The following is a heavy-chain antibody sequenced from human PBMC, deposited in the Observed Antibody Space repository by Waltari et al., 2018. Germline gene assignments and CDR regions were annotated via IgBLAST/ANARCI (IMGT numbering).Heavy chain of an antibody. CDR1: GDYMSSTDC. V-gene: IGHV4-4*02. CDR2: VRGDGRS. D-gene: IGHD2-15*01. J-gene: IGHJ5*02. Sequence: QLQLQESGPGLVKPSGTLSLTCAVSGDYMSSTDCWSWVCLSPQRGLEWVGQVRGDGRSNYSPSVASRLTVALDTSNRQFALKLTSATVADTAVYYCARDRGRGLYLETWGPGILVTVSP. CDR3: ARDRGRGLYLET.